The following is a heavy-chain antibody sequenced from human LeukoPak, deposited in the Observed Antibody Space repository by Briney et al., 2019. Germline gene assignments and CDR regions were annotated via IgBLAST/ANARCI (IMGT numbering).Heavy chain of an antibody. CDR3: ARGGWDYDSSGYYGYYFDY. CDR1: GYTFTSYD. V-gene: IGHV1-8*01. Sequence: ASVKVSCKASGYTFTSYDINWVRQATGQGLEWMGWMNPNSGNTGYAQKFQGRVTMTRNTSISTAYMELSSLRSEDTAVYYCARGGWDYDSSGYYGYYFDYWGQGTLVTVSS. CDR2: MNPNSGNT. J-gene: IGHJ4*02. D-gene: IGHD3-22*01.